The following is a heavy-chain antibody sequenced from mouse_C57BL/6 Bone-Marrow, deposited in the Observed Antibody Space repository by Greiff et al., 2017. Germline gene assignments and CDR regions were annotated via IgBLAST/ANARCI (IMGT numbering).Heavy chain of an antibody. V-gene: IGHV1-81*01. J-gene: IGHJ4*01. CDR1: GYTFTSYG. CDR3: ARRGVVATRYYAMDY. Sequence: VQLQQSGAELARPGASVKLSCKASGYTFTSYGISWVKQRTGQGLEWIGEIYPRSGNTYYNEKFKGKATLTADNCSSTAYMELRSLTSKDSAVYFCARRGVVATRYYAMDYWGQGTSVTVSS. CDR2: IYPRSGNT. D-gene: IGHD1-1*01.